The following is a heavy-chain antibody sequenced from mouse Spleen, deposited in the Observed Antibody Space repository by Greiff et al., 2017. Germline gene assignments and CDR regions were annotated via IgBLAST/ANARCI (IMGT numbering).Heavy chain of an antibody. CDR2: ISSGGGNT. CDR1: GFTFSSYA. V-gene: IGHV5-9-3*01. Sequence: EVHLVESGGGLVKPGGSLKLSCAASGFTFSSYAMSWVRQTPEKRLEWVATISSGGGNTYYADSVKGRFTISRDNAKNTLYLQMSSLKSEDTAMYYCASEGISSPFAYWGPGTLVPVSA. CDR3: ASEGISSPFAY. J-gene: IGHJ3*01.